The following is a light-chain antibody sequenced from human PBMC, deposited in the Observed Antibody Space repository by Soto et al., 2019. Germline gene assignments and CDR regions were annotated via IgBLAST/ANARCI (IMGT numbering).Light chain of an antibody. V-gene: IGKV3-11*01. CDR3: QQRSNWPIT. Sequence: EIVLTQSPATLSFSPGERATLSCRASQSVSSYLVWYQQQPGQAPRLLIYDASNRATGIPARFSGSGSGTDFNLTISSPEPDDFAVYYCQQRSNWPITFGQGTRLEIK. J-gene: IGKJ5*01. CDR2: DAS. CDR1: QSVSSY.